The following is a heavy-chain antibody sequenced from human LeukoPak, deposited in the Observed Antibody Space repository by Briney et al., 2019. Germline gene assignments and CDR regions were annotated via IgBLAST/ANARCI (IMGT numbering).Heavy chain of an antibody. CDR3: ARDSLIKGNDY. D-gene: IGHD3-16*01. J-gene: IGHJ4*02. V-gene: IGHV3-48*04. Sequence: GGSLRLSCAAYGFTFSSYSMNWVRQAPGKGLEWVSYISSSSSTIYYADSVKGRFTISRDNAKNSLYLQMNSLRAEDTAVYYCARDSLIKGNDYWGQGTLVTVSS. CDR2: ISSSSSTI. CDR1: GFTFSSYS.